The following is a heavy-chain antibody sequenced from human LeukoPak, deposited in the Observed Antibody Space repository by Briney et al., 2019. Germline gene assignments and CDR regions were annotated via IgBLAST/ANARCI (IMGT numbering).Heavy chain of an antibody. D-gene: IGHD3-10*01. CDR2: IYYSGST. Sequence: PSETLSLTCTVSGGSISSYYWSWIRQPPGKGLEWIGYIYYSGSTNYNPSLKSRVTISVDTSKNQFSLKLSSVTAADTAVYYCARMWSSGSYGWFDPWGQGTLVTVSS. J-gene: IGHJ5*02. CDR3: ARMWSSGSYGWFDP. V-gene: IGHV4-59*01. CDR1: GGSISSYY.